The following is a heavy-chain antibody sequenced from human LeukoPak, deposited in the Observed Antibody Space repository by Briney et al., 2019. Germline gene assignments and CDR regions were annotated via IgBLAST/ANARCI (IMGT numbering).Heavy chain of an antibody. D-gene: IGHD3-10*01. J-gene: IGHJ4*02. CDR3: AREANYYGSGSYFEGTFDY. V-gene: IGHV4-59*01. Sequence: PSETLSLTCTVSGGSISGYYWSWIRQPPGKGLEWIGYIYHSGSTNYNPSLKSRVTISVDTSKNEFSLKLTSVTAADTAVYYCAREANYYGSGSYFEGTFDYWGQGSLVTVSS. CDR2: IYHSGST. CDR1: GGSISGYY.